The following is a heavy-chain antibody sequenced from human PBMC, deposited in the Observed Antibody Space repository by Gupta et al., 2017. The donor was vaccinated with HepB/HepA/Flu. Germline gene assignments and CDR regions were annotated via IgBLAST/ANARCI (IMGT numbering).Heavy chain of an antibody. D-gene: IGHD6-19*01. Sequence: EVQLFESGGGLVQPGGSLRLSCAASGFPFSRYAMRWVRQAPGKGLEWVSAISGSGGSTYYADSVKGRFTISRDNSKNTLYLQMNSLRAEDTAVYYCAKGPSGNSGSGWDSYWYFDLWGRGTLVTVSS. CDR1: GFPFSRYA. J-gene: IGHJ2*01. CDR2: ISGSGGST. CDR3: AKGPSGNSGSGWDSYWYFDL. V-gene: IGHV3-23*01.